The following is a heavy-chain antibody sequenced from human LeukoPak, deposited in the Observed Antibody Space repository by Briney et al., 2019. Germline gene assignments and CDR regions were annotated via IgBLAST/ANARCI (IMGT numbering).Heavy chain of an antibody. CDR1: GFTFSNYA. CDR2: ISYDGTNK. V-gene: IGHV3-30-3*01. D-gene: IGHD3-22*01. CDR3: ARDMTPYYDSSGSYHVYYYNGMDV. J-gene: IGHJ6*02. Sequence: PGGSLRLSCAASGFTFSNYAMHWVRQAPGKGLEWVGIISYDGTNKYYADSVKGRFTISRDTSKNTLYLQMNSLRAEDTAVYYCARDMTPYYDSSGSYHVYYYNGMDVWGQGTTVTVSS.